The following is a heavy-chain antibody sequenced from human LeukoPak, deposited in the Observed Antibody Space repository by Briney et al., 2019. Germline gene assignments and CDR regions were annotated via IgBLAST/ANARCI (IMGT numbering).Heavy chain of an antibody. Sequence: PGGSLRLSCAASGFTFSSYSMNWVRQAPGKGLEWVSSISSSSSYIYYADSVKGRFTISRDNAKNSLYLQMNSLRAEDTAVYYCARDPGCSGYDPDPGWGQGTMVTVSS. CDR2: ISSSSSYI. D-gene: IGHD5-12*01. CDR1: GFTFSSYS. J-gene: IGHJ3*01. CDR3: ARDPGCSGYDPDPG. V-gene: IGHV3-21*01.